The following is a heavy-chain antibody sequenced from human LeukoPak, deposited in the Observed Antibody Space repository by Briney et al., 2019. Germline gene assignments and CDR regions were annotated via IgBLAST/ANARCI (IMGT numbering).Heavy chain of an antibody. D-gene: IGHD5-18*01. CDR1: GFSYSSYA. J-gene: IGHJ4*02. CDR2: ISGSGDT. V-gene: IGHV3-23*01. Sequence: TGGSLRLSCAVSGFSYSSYAMSWVRQAPGKELEGVSTISGSGDTYYVDSVKGRFTISRDNSKNTLYLQMNSLRAEDTAVYYCAKEGGYNYGYLDSWGQGTLVTVSS. CDR3: AKEGGYNYGYLDS.